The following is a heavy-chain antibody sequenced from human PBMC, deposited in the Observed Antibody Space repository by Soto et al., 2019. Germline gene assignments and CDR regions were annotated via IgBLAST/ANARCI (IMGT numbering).Heavy chain of an antibody. CDR1: GYTFTSYY. V-gene: IGHV1-46*01. Sequence: QVQLVQSGAEVKEPGAPVKLSCSASGYTFTSYYMHWVRQAPGQGLEWMGVINPLRRSASYAQNFQDRVTMTRDTSTGTAYMELRSLRSDDTAIYYCTGDVAPSGSNGGAYWGQGTLVIVSA. J-gene: IGHJ4*02. CDR2: INPLRRSA. CDR3: TGDVAPSGSNGGAY. D-gene: IGHD1-26*01.